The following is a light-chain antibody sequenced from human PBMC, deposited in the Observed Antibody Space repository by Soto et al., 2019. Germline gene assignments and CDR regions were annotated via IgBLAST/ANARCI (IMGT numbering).Light chain of an antibody. CDR3: QQYNSFYPT. J-gene: IGKJ2*01. CDR1: QRISSW. V-gene: IGKV1-5*03. CDR2: KAS. Sequence: DIQMTQSPSTLSASVGDRVPITCRASQRISSWLAWYQQKPGKAPRLLIQKASSLESGVPSRFSGSGSGTECTLSISSLQPDDFATYYCQQYNSFYPTFGQGTKLEIK.